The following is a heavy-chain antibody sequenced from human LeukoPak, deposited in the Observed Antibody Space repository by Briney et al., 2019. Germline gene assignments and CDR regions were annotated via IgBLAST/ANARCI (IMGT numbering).Heavy chain of an antibody. D-gene: IGHD2-15*01. CDR3: ARGLISGSGRHFDY. V-gene: IGHV1-8*01. CDR1: GYTFTSFD. Sequence: ASVKVSCKASGYTFTSFDINWVRQATGQGLEWMGWMNPNSGNTGYAQKFQGRVTMTRNTSISTAYMELSSLRSEDTAVYYCARGLISGSGRHFDYWGQGTLVTVSS. J-gene: IGHJ4*02. CDR2: MNPNSGNT.